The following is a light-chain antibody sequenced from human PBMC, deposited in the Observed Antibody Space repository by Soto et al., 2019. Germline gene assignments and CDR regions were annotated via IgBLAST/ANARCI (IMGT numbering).Light chain of an antibody. Sequence: QSVLTQPASVSGSPGQSITISCTGTSSDVGSYNLVSWYQQYPGKAPKLMIYEVSKWPSGVSNRFSGSESGNTASLTISGLQVEDEADYYCSSHAGSSIVFGTGTKVTVL. CDR3: SSHAGSSIV. V-gene: IGLV2-23*02. CDR2: EVS. J-gene: IGLJ1*01. CDR1: SSDVGSYNL.